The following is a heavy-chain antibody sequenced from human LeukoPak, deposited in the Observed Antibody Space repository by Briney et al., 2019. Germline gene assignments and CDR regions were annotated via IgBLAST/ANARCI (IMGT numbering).Heavy chain of an antibody. J-gene: IGHJ6*02. Sequence: GGSLTLSCAASGFTFSDYNMNWVPQAPGKGLVGVSYITDSGNTIHYADPVKGRFTISRDNAKNSLYLQMNSLRAEDTAVYYCARSIGLTGGGVDVWGQGTTVTVSS. D-gene: IGHD3-9*01. V-gene: IGHV3-11*01. CDR1: GFTFSDYN. CDR2: ITDSGNTI. CDR3: ARSIGLTGGGVDV.